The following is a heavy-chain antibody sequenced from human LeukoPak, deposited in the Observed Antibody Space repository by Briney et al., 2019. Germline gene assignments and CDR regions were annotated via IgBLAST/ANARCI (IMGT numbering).Heavy chain of an antibody. Sequence: SVKVSCKASRGTFSSYAISWVRQAPGQGLEWMGGIIPIFGTANYAQKFQGRVTITADESTSTAYMELSSLRSEDTAVYYCARDLDYGGNSGDYWGQGTLVTVSS. CDR2: IIPIFGTA. J-gene: IGHJ4*02. D-gene: IGHD4-23*01. CDR3: ARDLDYGGNSGDY. CDR1: RGTFSSYA. V-gene: IGHV1-69*13.